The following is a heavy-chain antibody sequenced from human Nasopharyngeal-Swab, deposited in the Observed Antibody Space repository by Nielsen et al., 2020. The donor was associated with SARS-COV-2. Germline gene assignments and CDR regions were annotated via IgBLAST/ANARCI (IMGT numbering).Heavy chain of an antibody. D-gene: IGHD2-2*03. J-gene: IGHJ1*01. V-gene: IGHV1-8*01. CDR2: TQLNAKT. CDR1: GYTFTSYD. Sequence: ASVKVSCKASGYTFTSYDINWVRQAPGHGLEWLGRTQLNAKTVYAQRFQGRVTMTWNTSITTAYMRLSGLRSDDTAVYYCARMMAGYDGYLQNWGQGTLVTVSS. CDR3: ARMMAGYDGYLQN.